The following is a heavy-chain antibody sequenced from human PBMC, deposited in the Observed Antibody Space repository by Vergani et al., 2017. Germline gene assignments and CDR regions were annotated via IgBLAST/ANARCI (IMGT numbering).Heavy chain of an antibody. D-gene: IGHD3-16*01. CDR1: GGTFSNHG. J-gene: IGHJ6*03. CDR2: IIPLFHVA. V-gene: IGHV1-69*01. Sequence: QVQLVQSGAAVKKPGSSVKVSCKASGGTFSNHGINWLRRAPGQGLEWMGGIIPLFHVANYAQKFQGRVAINADESTNTVYMDMSSLKSEDTAIYYCARDLRPTVGLGFYHYMDVGGEGTSVIVSS. CDR3: ARDLRPTVGLGFYHYMDV.